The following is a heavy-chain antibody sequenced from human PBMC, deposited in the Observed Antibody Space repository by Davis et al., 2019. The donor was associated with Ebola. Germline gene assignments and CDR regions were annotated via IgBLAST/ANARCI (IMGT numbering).Heavy chain of an antibody. CDR2: ITGSSRSI. CDR1: GFSFTTYA. D-gene: IGHD4-23*01. V-gene: IGHV3-48*02. J-gene: IGHJ4*02. CDR3: TSTVVTSGSDY. Sequence: GESLKISCAASGFSFTTYAMNWVRQAPGKGLEWISYITGSSRSIYYADSVKGRFTISRDNARNSLYLQMNSLRDEDTAVYYCTSTVVTSGSDYWGQGTLVTVSS.